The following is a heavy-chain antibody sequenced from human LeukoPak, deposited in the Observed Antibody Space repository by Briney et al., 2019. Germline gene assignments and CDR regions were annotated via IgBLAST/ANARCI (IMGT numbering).Heavy chain of an antibody. Sequence: PSETLSLTCTVSGSSITSTYYWAWFRQPPGKGLEWIATVFQLQTVRTFNNPSLESRVTMSLDTSQNQFSLNLTSVTAADTALYFCARVLNAPKLIESWGQGTLVTVSS. J-gene: IGHJ4*02. CDR3: ARVLNAPKLIES. CDR2: VFQLQTVRT. CDR1: GSSITSTYY. D-gene: IGHD2-8*01. V-gene: IGHV4-38-2*02.